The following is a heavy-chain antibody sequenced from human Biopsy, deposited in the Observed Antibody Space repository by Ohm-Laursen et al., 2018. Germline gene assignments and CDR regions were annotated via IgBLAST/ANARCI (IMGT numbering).Heavy chain of an antibody. J-gene: IGHJ3*01. CDR2: NYGGGSPV. CDR1: GFAFNLYE. D-gene: IGHD1-26*01. V-gene: IGHV3-48*03. CDR3: ARLNSGTYDASDL. Sequence: GSLRLSCAASGFAFNLYEMNWVRQAPGKGMEWISYNYGGGSPVSYADSVKGRFTISRDNAQNSLYLHMNSLRAEDTAVYYCARLNSGTYDASDLWGQGTMVIVSS.